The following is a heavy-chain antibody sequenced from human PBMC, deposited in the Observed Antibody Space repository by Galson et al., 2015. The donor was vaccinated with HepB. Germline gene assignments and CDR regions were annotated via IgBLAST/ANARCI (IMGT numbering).Heavy chain of an antibody. D-gene: IGHD6-13*01. V-gene: IGHV3-21*01. CDR3: ARGSRLSITAVGSFDS. Sequence: SLRLSCAVSGFTFRSYTMHWVRQAPGKGLEWVSSISTTGDYIYYAGSVKGRFTISRDNANNSLYLQMNSLRAEDTAVYYCARGSRLSITAVGSFDSWGQGTLVTVSS. CDR2: ISTTGDYI. J-gene: IGHJ4*02. CDR1: GFTFRSYT.